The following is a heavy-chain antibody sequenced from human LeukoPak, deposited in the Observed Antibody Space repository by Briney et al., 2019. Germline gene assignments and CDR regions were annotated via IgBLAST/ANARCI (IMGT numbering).Heavy chain of an antibody. D-gene: IGHD6-13*01. CDR1: GGSFTSYY. V-gene: IGHV4-34*01. J-gene: IGHJ4*02. CDR3: ARNFPYSKLDY. Sequence: SETLSLTCAVSGGSFTSYYWSWIRQPPGKGLEWIGEIDHSGRTNSNPSLESRVTISVDTSKSQFSLQLTSMTAADTAAYFCARNFPYSKLDYWGQGTLVTVSS. CDR2: IDHSGRT.